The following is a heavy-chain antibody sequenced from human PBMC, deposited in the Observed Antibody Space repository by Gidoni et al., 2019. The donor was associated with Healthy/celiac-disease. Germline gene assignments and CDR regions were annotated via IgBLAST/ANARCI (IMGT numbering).Heavy chain of an antibody. V-gene: IGHV1-69*01. D-gene: IGHD1-1*01. CDR3: ARDTVDWNDAGWGYAFDI. CDR1: VGTFSSYA. Sequence: QVQLVQSGAEVKKPGSSVKVSCKASVGTFSSYAISWVRQAPGQGLEWMGGIIPIFGTANYAQKFQGRVTITADESTSTAYMELSSLRSEDTAVYYCARDTVDWNDAGWGYAFDIWGQGTMVTVSS. CDR2: IIPIFGTA. J-gene: IGHJ3*02.